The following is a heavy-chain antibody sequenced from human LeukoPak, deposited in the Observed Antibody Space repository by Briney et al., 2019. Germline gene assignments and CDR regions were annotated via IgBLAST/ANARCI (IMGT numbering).Heavy chain of an antibody. Sequence: GGSLRLSCAASGFTFSSYSMNWVRQAPGKGLEWVSSISSSSSYIYYAESVKGRFTISRDNAKNSLYLQMNSLRAEDTAVYYCARGTRYSGYDWEFDYWGQGTLVTVSS. V-gene: IGHV3-21*01. J-gene: IGHJ4*02. CDR2: ISSSSSYI. CDR3: ARGTRYSGYDWEFDY. D-gene: IGHD5-12*01. CDR1: GFTFSSYS.